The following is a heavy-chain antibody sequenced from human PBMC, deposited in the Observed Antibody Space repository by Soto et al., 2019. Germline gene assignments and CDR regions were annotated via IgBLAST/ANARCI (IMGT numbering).Heavy chain of an antibody. CDR2: IQYNGNT. Sequence: SETLSLTCTVSGVSISSVSISSNYWSWIRQPPGKGLEWLGSIQYNGNTNYSPSLKSRLTISIDTSKNQFSLHLSSGTAADTAVHYFARNPYNSASFDYWGQGTLVTVSS. D-gene: IGHD6-19*01. CDR3: ARNPYNSASFDY. V-gene: IGHV4-61*01. CDR1: GVSISSVSISSNY. J-gene: IGHJ4*02.